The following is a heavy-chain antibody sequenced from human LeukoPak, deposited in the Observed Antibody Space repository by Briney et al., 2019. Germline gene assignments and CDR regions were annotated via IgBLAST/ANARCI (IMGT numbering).Heavy chain of an antibody. CDR3: PRRTYSSSSSIFEY. D-gene: IGHD6-6*01. J-gene: IGHJ4*02. V-gene: IGHV1-8*02. CDR2: MNPNSGNT. Sequence: GASVKVSCKASGYTFTSYDINWVRQATGQGLEWMGWMNPNSGNTGYAQKFQGRVPMTTDTSTSTAYMELRSLGSDDTAVYYCPRRTYSSSSSIFEYWGQGTLVTVSS. CDR1: GYTFTSYD.